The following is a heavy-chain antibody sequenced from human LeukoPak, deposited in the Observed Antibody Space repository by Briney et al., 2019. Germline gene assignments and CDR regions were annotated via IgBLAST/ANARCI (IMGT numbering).Heavy chain of an antibody. Sequence: GGSLRLSCAASGFTVSSNYMNWVRQAPGKGLEWVSVITSGGNTYYADSVKGRFTTSRDNSKNTLYVPMNSLRAEDTAIYYCARGRGYRDYDRPTHDWRQPTLVTVSS. CDR3: ARGRGYRDYDRPTHD. CDR2: ITSGGNT. J-gene: IGHJ4*02. D-gene: IGHD5-12*01. V-gene: IGHV3-53*01. CDR1: GFTVSSNY.